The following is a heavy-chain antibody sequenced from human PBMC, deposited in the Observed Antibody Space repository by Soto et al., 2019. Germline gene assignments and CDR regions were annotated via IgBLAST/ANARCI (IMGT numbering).Heavy chain of an antibody. V-gene: IGHV3-9*01. CDR1: GFTFDSYV. J-gene: IGHJ4*02. CDR3: AKDKGRLRVMYFCDY. CDR2: INWKSGTI. D-gene: IGHD3-3*01. Sequence: GGSLRLSCAASGFTFDSYVLHWVRQAPGKGLEWVSGINWKSGTIGYADSVKGRFSISRDNAKKTLYLQMNNLRPEDTALYYCAKDKGRLRVMYFCDYWGQGT.